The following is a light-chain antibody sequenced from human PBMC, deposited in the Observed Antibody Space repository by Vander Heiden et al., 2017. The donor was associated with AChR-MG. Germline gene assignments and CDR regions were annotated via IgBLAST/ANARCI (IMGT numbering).Light chain of an antibody. V-gene: IGLV3-1*01. Sequence: SYEPTQPPSVSVSPGQTATITCSGDKLGDKYACWYQQKPGQSPVLVIYQDSKRPSGIPERFSGSTSGNTATLTISGTQAMDEADYYCQAWDSSTAVFGGGTKLTVL. CDR2: QDS. CDR3: QAWDSSTAV. J-gene: IGLJ2*01. CDR1: KLGDKY.